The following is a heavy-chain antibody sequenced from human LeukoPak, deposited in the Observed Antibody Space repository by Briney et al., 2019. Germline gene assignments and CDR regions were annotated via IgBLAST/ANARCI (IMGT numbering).Heavy chain of an antibody. Sequence: SETLSLTCSVSGGSITTYYWSWIRQPPGKGLEWIGYIHYTGSTKYNPSLKSRVTISVDTSKNQFSLKLSSVTAADTAVYYCARRAVGATGYYGMDVWGQGTTITVSS. CDR2: IHYTGST. J-gene: IGHJ6*02. CDR3: ARRAVGATGYYGMDV. CDR1: GGSITTYY. D-gene: IGHD1-26*01. V-gene: IGHV4-59*08.